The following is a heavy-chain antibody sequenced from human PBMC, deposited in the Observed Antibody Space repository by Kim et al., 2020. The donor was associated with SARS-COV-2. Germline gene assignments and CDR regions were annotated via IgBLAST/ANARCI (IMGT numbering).Heavy chain of an antibody. D-gene: IGHD5-18*01. V-gene: IGHV4-59*01. J-gene: IGHJ4*02. CDR3: ARIVPTAMVTYCFDY. CDR2: IYYSGST. CDR1: GGSISSYY. Sequence: SETLSLTCTVSGGSISSYYLSWIRQPPGKGLEWVGYIYYSGSTNYNPSLKSRVTISVHTSKNQFSLKLSSVTAADTAVYYCARIVPTAMVTYCFDYWGQGTLVTVSS.